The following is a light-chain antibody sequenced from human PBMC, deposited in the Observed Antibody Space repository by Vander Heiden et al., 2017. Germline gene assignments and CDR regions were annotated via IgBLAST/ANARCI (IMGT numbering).Light chain of an antibody. CDR1: QRVLYRSNNKNY. V-gene: IGKV4-1*01. J-gene: IGKJ2*01. CDR2: WAS. Sequence: DIVMTQSPASLVVSLGERATINCKSSQRVLYRSNNKNYLAWYQQKPGQPPKLLIYWASIREFGVPERFSGSGSCTDFPLPISSLQAEDVAVYYCQQYYRSPKTFGQGTKLEIK. CDR3: QQYYRSPKT.